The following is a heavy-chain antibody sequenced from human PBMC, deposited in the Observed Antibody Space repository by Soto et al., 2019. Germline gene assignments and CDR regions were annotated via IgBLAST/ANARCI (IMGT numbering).Heavy chain of an antibody. Sequence: PGGSLRLSCAASGFTFSDYYMSLIRQAPGKGLECVSYISSIGSTIYYADSVKGRFTISRDNARSSLYLQLNSLRAEDTAVYYCARDRVWQQLVDDGTKYIAVAGQNGMDVWGQGTTVTVSS. CDR3: ARDRVWQQLVDDGTKYIAVAGQNGMDV. D-gene: IGHD6-19*01. CDR1: GFTFSDYY. J-gene: IGHJ6*02. CDR2: ISSIGSTI. V-gene: IGHV3-11*01.